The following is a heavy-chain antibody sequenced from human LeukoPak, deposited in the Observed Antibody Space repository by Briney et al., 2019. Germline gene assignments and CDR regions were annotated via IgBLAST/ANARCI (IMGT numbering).Heavy chain of an antibody. J-gene: IGHJ4*02. CDR2: ISYTGTT. D-gene: IGHD3-10*01. Sequence: SETLSLTCSVSGGSVSSHNYYWSWIRQPPGKGLEWIGFISYTGTTNYNPSLQSRLTMSVDTSKNQFSLKLSSVTAADTAAYYCARGWLSFGEHFDYWGQGTLVTVSS. CDR1: GGSVSSHNYY. V-gene: IGHV4-61*01. CDR3: ARGWLSFGEHFDY.